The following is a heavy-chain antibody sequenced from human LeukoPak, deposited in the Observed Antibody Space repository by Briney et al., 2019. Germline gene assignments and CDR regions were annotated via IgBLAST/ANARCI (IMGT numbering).Heavy chain of an antibody. CDR1: GFTFSSNW. J-gene: IGHJ4*02. Sequence: GGSLRLSCVASGFTFSSNWMHWVRQAPGKGLVWVSRINSDGSSTSYVDSVKGRFTISRDNAKNSLYLQMNSLRAEDRAVYYCARGNTLLYDYWGQGTLVAVSS. CDR2: INSDGSST. V-gene: IGHV3-74*01. D-gene: IGHD2-15*01. CDR3: ARGNTLLYDY.